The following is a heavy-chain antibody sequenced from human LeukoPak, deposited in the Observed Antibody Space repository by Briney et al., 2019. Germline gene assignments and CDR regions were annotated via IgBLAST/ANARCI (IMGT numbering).Heavy chain of an antibody. CDR2: INPNRGDT. Sequence: ASVKVSCKASGYTFTGYYIHWVRQAPGQGLEWMGRINPNRGDTNYAQKFQGRVTMTRDTSISTAYMELSRLRSDDTAVYYCTRGSACSGGNCYSDWGQGTLVTVSS. V-gene: IGHV1-2*06. J-gene: IGHJ4*02. D-gene: IGHD2-15*01. CDR1: GYTFTGYY. CDR3: TRGSACSGGNCYSD.